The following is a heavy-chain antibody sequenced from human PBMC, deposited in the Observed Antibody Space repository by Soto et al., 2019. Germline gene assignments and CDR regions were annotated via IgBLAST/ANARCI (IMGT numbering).Heavy chain of an antibody. CDR3: VRGGFLTHDNVIIAPATLGFDP. D-gene: IGHD3-9*01. V-gene: IGHV1-8*01. CDR2: MNPNRTNT. Sequence: QVQLMQSGAEVKKPGASVKVSCKASGYTFTTYDINWVRQAPGQGLEWMGWMNPNRTNTGYAEKFQGRVTMTRDTSISTAYMELSSLRYDDTAVYYCVRGGFLTHDNVIIAPATLGFDPWGQGTLVTVSS. J-gene: IGHJ5*02. CDR1: GYTFTTYD.